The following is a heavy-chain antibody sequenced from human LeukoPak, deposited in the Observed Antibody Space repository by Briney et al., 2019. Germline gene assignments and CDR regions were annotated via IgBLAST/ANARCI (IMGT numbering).Heavy chain of an antibody. Sequence: ASVKVSCKASGGTFSSYAISWVRQAPGQGLEWMGRIVPILGIANYAQKFQGRVTITADKSTSTAYMELSSLRSEDTAVYYCAAGSGSYCFDYWGQGTLVTASS. CDR2: IVPILGIA. J-gene: IGHJ4*02. V-gene: IGHV1-69*04. D-gene: IGHD1-26*01. CDR1: GGTFSSYA. CDR3: AAGSGSYCFDY.